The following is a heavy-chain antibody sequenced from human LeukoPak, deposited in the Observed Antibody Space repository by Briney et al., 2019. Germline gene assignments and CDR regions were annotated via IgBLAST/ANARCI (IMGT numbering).Heavy chain of an antibody. Sequence: GGSLRLSCAASGFTFSSYAMSWVRQAPGKGLQWFSYISSSSSTIYYADSVKGRFTISRDNAKNSLYLQMNSLRDEDTAVYYCAREYSSSSGRAFDIWGQGTMVTVSS. J-gene: IGHJ3*02. D-gene: IGHD6-6*01. V-gene: IGHV3-48*02. CDR3: AREYSSSSGRAFDI. CDR1: GFTFSSYA. CDR2: ISSSSSTI.